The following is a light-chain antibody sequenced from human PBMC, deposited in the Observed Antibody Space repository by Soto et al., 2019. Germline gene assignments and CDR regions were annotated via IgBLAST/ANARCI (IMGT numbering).Light chain of an antibody. CDR2: DAS. CDR1: QSVRNSL. CDR3: HQYDSIVQT. V-gene: IGKV3-20*01. J-gene: IGKJ1*01. Sequence: EIVLTQSPGTLSLSPGERATLSCRSSQSVRNSLLAWYQQKPGQPPRLLIYDASTRATATPERFSGSGSGTDCTLTISRLEPEDFAVYYCHQYDSIVQTFGQGTKVDIK.